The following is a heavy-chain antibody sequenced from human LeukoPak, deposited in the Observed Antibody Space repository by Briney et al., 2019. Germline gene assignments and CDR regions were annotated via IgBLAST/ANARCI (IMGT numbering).Heavy chain of an antibody. D-gene: IGHD3-22*01. CDR1: GYSFTSYW. J-gene: IGHJ5*02. V-gene: IGHV5-51*01. CDR3: ARMVHYYDSSGYSPNWFDP. Sequence: RGESLKISCKASGYSFTSYWIGWVRQMPGKGLEWMGIIYPGDSDTRYSPSFQGQVTISADKSISTAYLQWSSLKASDTAMYYCARMVHYYDSSGYSPNWFDPWGQGTLVTVSS. CDR2: IYPGDSDT.